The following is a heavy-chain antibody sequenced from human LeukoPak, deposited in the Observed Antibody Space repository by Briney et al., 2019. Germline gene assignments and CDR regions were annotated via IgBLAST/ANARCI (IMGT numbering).Heavy chain of an antibody. CDR1: GYTFTSYA. Sequence: ASVKVSCKASGYTFTSYAMHWVRQAPGQRLEWMGWINAGNGNTKYSQKFQGRVTITRDTSASTAYMELSSLRSEDTAVYYYASSGSGWYGFDYWGQGTLVTVSS. J-gene: IGHJ4*02. D-gene: IGHD6-19*01. CDR2: INAGNGNT. V-gene: IGHV1-3*01. CDR3: ASSGSGWYGFDY.